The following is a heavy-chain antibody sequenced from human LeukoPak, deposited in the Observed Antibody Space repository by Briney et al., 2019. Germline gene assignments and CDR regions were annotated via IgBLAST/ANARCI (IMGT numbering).Heavy chain of an antibody. V-gene: IGHV1-18*01. CDR2: ISAYNGNT. J-gene: IGHJ5*02. CDR1: GYTFTSYG. D-gene: IGHD6-6*01. CDR3: ARDLTRIAARPVWFDP. Sequence: GASVKVSCKASGYTFTSYGISWVRQAPGQGLEWMGWISAYNGNTNYAQKLQGRVTMTTDTSTSTAYMELRSLRSDDTAVYYCARDLTRIAARPVWFDPWGQGTLVTVSS.